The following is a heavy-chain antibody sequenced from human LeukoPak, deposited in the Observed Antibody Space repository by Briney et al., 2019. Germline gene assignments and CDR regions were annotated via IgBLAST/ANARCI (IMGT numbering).Heavy chain of an antibody. CDR3: AKDNVISRSWGLRGELDYFDY. J-gene: IGHJ4*02. D-gene: IGHD3-16*01. CDR1: GFTFTNYP. V-gene: IGHV3-23*01. CDR2: ISGSGGST. Sequence: PGGSLRLSCAASGFTFTNYPMSWVRQAPGKGLEWVSAISGSGGSTYYADSVKGRFTISRDNSKNTLYLQMNSLRAEDTAVYYCAKDNVISRSWGLRGELDYFDYWGQGTLVTVSS.